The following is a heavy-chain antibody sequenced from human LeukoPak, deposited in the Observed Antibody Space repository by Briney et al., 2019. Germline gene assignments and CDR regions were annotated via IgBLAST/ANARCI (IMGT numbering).Heavy chain of an antibody. CDR1: GYTFTNYG. Sequence: GASVKVSCKAYGYTFTNYGITWVRQAPGQGLEWMGWINTNTGNPTYAQGFTGRFVFSLDTSVSTAYLQISSLKAEDTAVYYCARATGIAAAGTFDYWGQGTLVTVSS. D-gene: IGHD6-13*01. V-gene: IGHV7-4-1*02. J-gene: IGHJ4*02. CDR3: ARATGIAAAGTFDY. CDR2: INTNTGNP.